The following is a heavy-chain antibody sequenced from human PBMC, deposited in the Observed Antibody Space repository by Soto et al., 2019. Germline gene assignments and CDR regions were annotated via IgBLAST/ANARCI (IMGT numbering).Heavy chain of an antibody. Sequence: SETLSLTCTVSGGSISSYYWSWIRQPPGKGLEWIGYIYYSGSTNYNPSLKSRVTISVDTSKNQFSLKLSSVTAADTAVYFCAREGGESSDGLYYFDSWGQGSLVTVSS. D-gene: IGHD3-16*01. CDR1: GGSISSYY. V-gene: IGHV4-59*12. CDR3: AREGGESSDGLYYFDS. J-gene: IGHJ4*02. CDR2: IYYSGST.